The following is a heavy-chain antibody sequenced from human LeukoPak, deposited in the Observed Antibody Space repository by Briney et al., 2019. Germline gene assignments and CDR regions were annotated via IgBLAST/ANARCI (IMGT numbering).Heavy chain of an antibody. CDR1: GFSFSGYF. V-gene: IGHV3-21*01. D-gene: IGHD4-17*01. CDR2: ISPDSTYI. J-gene: IGHJ4*02. Sequence: GGSLRLSCAASGFSFSGYFMTWVRQAPGKGLEWVSSISPDSTYIYYADAVKGRFTISRDNAKNSLYLQMNSLRAEDTAVYYCARGSYGDYDYWGQGSLVTVSS. CDR3: ARGSYGDYDY.